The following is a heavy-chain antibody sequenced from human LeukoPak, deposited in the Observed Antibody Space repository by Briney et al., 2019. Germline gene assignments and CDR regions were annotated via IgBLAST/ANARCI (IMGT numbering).Heavy chain of an antibody. CDR1: GYSISRGYY. J-gene: IGHJ4*02. Sequence: SETLSLTCGVSGYSISRGYYWAWIRQPPGNGLEWIGTIYHTGSTYYTPSLGSRVTISVDTSKNEFSLNLNSVAAADTAVYYCARAGWIITSGIDYWGQGALVTVSS. D-gene: IGHD3-10*01. CDR2: IYHTGST. CDR3: ARAGWIITSGIDY. V-gene: IGHV4-38-2*01.